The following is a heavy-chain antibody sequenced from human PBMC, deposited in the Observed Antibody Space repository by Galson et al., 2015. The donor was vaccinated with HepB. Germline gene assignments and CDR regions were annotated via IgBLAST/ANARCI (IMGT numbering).Heavy chain of an antibody. CDR3: ARDQYDFWSGYSYYFDY. D-gene: IGHD3-3*01. Sequence: SLRLSCAASGFTFSSYGMHWVRQAPGKGLEWVAVIWYDGSNKYYADSVKGRFTISRDNSKNTLYLQMNSLRAEDTAVYYCARDQYDFWSGYSYYFDYWGQGTLVTVSS. CDR1: GFTFSSYG. J-gene: IGHJ4*02. CDR2: IWYDGSNK. V-gene: IGHV3-33*01.